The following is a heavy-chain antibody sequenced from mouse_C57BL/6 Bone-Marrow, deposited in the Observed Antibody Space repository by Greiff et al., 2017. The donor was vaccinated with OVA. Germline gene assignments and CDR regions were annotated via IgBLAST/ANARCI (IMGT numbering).Heavy chain of an antibody. CDR1: GYTFTDYN. CDR2: INSNNGGT. D-gene: IGHD2-4*01. J-gene: IGHJ3*01. V-gene: IGHV1-18*01. Sequence: EVQLQQSGPELAKPGASVKIPCKASGYTFTDYNMDWVKQSHGKSLEWIGDINSNNGGTIYNQKFKGKATLTVDKSPSTAYLELRSLTSEDTAVYYCARGGYYDYDGGALFAYWGQGTLVTVSA. CDR3: ARGGYYDYDGGALFAY.